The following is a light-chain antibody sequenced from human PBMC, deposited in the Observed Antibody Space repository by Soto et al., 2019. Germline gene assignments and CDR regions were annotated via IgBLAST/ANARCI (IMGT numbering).Light chain of an antibody. CDR2: SNN. Sequence: QSVLTQPPSASGTPGQRVTISCSGSSSNIGSNAVNWYQQLPGTAPKVLIYSNNQRPSGVPDRFSGSKSGTSASLAISGLQSEDEADYYCAAWDDSPNGAVFGGGTQLTVL. J-gene: IGLJ2*01. CDR3: AAWDDSPNGAV. CDR1: SSNIGSNA. V-gene: IGLV1-44*01.